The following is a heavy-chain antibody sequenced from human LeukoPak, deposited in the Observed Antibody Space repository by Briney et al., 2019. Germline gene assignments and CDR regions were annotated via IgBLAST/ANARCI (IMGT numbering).Heavy chain of an antibody. J-gene: IGHJ4*02. D-gene: IGHD2-15*01. V-gene: IGHV1-69*04. Sequence: SVKVSCKASGYTFTSYAIHWVRQAPGQGLEWMGRVIPILGIANYAQKFQGRVTITADKSTSTAYMELSSLRSEDTAVYYCARDRVGGLFNLGGNSDYWGQGTLVTVSS. CDR2: VIPILGIA. CDR3: ARDRVGGLFNLGGNSDY. CDR1: GYTFTSYA.